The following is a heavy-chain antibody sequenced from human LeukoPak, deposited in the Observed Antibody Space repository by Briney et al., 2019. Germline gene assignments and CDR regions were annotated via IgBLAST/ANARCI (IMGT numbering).Heavy chain of an antibody. Sequence: SETLSLTCTVSGGSISSSSYYWGWIRQPAGKGLEWIGRIYTSGSTNYNPSLKSRVTISVDTSKKQFSLKLSSVTAADTAVYYCAGNYYGSGSYYSEDRYWGQGTLVTVSS. D-gene: IGHD3-10*01. J-gene: IGHJ4*02. CDR3: AGNYYGSGSYYSEDRY. V-gene: IGHV4-61*02. CDR2: IYTSGST. CDR1: GGSISSSSYY.